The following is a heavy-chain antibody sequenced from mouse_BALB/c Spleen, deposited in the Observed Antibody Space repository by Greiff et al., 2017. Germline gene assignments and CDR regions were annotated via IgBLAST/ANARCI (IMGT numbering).Heavy chain of an antibody. CDR3: ARGCGSSDYAMDY. D-gene: IGHD1-1*01. V-gene: IGHV5-6*01. CDR1: GFTFSSYG. Sequence: EVQRVESGGDLVKPGGSLKLSCAASGFTFSSYGMSWVRQTPDKRLEWVATISSGGSYTYYPDSVKGRFTISRDNAKNTLYLQMSSLKSEDTAMYYCARGCGSSDYAMDYWGQGTSVTVSS. CDR2: ISSGGSYT. J-gene: IGHJ4*01.